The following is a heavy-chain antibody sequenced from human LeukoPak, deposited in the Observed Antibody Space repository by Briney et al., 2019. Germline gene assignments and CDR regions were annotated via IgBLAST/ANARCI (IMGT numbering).Heavy chain of an antibody. D-gene: IGHD6-13*01. J-gene: IGHJ4*02. V-gene: IGHV3-23*01. CDR1: GFTFSSYS. CDR3: AKNIAAAGTSDY. CDR2: ISGSGGST. Sequence: GGSLRLSCAASGFTFSSYSMNWVRQAPGKGLEWVSAISGSGGSTYYADSVKGRFTISRDNSKNTLYLQMNSLRAEDTAVYYCAKNIAAAGTSDYWGQGTLVTVSS.